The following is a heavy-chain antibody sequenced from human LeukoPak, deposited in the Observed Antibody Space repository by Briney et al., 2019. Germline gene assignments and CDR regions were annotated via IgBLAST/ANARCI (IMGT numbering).Heavy chain of an antibody. D-gene: IGHD3-22*01. CDR2: IRSNTDGGKT. V-gene: IGHV3-15*01. CDR3: TTRRIVVWPSEHFQH. Sequence: PGGSLRLSCAASGFTFSNAWMSWVRQAPGKGLEWVGRIRSNTDGGKTDYGAPVKGRLHIPRDDSKNTLYLQMNSLKTEDTAVYYCTTRRIVVWPSEHFQHWGQGTLVSVSS. J-gene: IGHJ1*01. CDR1: GFTFSNAW.